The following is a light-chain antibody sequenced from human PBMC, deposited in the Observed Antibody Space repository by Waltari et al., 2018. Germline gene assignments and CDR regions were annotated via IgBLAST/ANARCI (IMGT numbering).Light chain of an antibody. Sequence: AVQMTQSPSSLSASVGDRVTITCRASQDIINDLGCFQQKPGKAPKLLIYEASILPSGVPSRFSGSGSGTYFTLTISSLEPDDSATYYCQQDYSYPHTFGQGTKLEI. CDR3: QQDYSYPHT. V-gene: IGKV1-6*01. CDR2: EAS. J-gene: IGKJ2*01. CDR1: QDIIND.